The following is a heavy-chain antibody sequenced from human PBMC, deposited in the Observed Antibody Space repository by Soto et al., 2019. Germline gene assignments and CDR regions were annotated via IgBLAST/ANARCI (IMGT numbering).Heavy chain of an antibody. CDR1: GLTFSSYW. Sequence: EVQLVESGGGLVQPGGSLRLSCAASGLTFSSYWMSWVRQAPGKGPEWVASINQDGSNKQYVDSVKGRFTISRDNAENSLYLQMNSLGDEDTAVYYCARDYRADWGPGTLVTVSS. CDR2: INQDGSNK. V-gene: IGHV3-7*01. D-gene: IGHD1-26*01. J-gene: IGHJ4*02. CDR3: ARDYRAD.